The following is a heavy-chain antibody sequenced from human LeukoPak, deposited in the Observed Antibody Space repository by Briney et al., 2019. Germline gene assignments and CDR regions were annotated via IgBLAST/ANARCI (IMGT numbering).Heavy chain of an antibody. Sequence: GGSLRLSCVASGFIFSDYWMSWMRQAPGKGLEWVANIKYDGDEEYYVDSVKGRFTISRDNAKNSLYLQLNSLRVEDTAVYYCKSGGAAPGSFDNWGQGTLVTVSP. CDR3: KSGGAAPGSFDN. V-gene: IGHV3-7*01. J-gene: IGHJ4*02. D-gene: IGHD6-13*01. CDR2: IKYDGDEE. CDR1: GFIFSDYW.